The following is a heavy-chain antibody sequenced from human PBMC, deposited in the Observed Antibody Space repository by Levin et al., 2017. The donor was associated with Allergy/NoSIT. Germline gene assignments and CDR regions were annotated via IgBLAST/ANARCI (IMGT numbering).Heavy chain of an antibody. CDR1: GFTFSSYS. J-gene: IGHJ5*02. Sequence: LSLTCAASGFTFSSYSMAWVRQAPGKGLEWVSSISDSGTYIYYKDSVKGRFIISRDNAKNSLYLQMNSLRAEDTAVYYCARGIDVVVVPADRANWFDPWGQGTLVTVSS. D-gene: IGHD2-2*01. CDR3: ARGIDVVVVPADRANWFDP. V-gene: IGHV3-21*01. CDR2: ISDSGTYI.